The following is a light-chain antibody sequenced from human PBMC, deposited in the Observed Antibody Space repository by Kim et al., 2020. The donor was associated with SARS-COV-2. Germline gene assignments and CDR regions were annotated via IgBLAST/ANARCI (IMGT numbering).Light chain of an antibody. J-gene: IGKJ1*01. CDR3: QQYGSSPWT. V-gene: IGKV3-20*01. CDR2: GAS. CDR1: QSVSSSY. Sequence: SPGERATLSCRASQSVSSSYLAWYQQKPGQAPRLLIYGASSRATGIPDRFSCSGSGTDFTLTISRLEPEDFAVYYCQQYGSSPWTFGQGTKVDIK.